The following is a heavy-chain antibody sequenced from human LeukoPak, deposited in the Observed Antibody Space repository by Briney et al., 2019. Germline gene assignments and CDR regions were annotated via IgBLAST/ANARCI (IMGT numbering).Heavy chain of an antibody. CDR1: GFTFSDYY. J-gene: IGHJ5*02. CDR2: ISSSSSYT. Sequence: NPRGSLTLSCAASGFTFSDYYMSWIRQAPGKGLEWVSYISSSSSYTNYADSVKGRFTISRDNAKNSLYLQMNSLRAEDTAVYYCARASERYSSGLGWFDPWGQGTLVTVSS. V-gene: IGHV3-11*06. CDR3: ARASERYSSGLGWFDP. D-gene: IGHD6-19*01.